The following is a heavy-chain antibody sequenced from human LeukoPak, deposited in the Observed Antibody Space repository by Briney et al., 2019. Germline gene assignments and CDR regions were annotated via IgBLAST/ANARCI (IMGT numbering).Heavy chain of an antibody. CDR3: AKGRGSGTYTVDY. V-gene: IGHV3-23*01. J-gene: IGHJ4*02. Sequence: GGSLRLSCAASGFTFSTYAMNWVRQAPGKGLEWVSTISGSNTYCADSVKGRFTISRDNSKNTLYLQMNSLRAEDTAVYYCAKGRGSGTYTVDYWGRGTLVTVSS. CDR2: ISGSNT. CDR1: GFTFSTYA. D-gene: IGHD1-26*01.